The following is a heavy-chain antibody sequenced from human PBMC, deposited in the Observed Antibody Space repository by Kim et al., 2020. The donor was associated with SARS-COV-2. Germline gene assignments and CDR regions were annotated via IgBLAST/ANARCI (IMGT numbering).Heavy chain of an antibody. CDR1: GGFISSSNS. CDR2: IYHSGST. J-gene: IGHJ6*02. CDR3: ARDGYVMGATQLYGMDV. D-gene: IGHD1-26*01. Sequence: SETLSLTCAVSGGFISSSNSWSWVRQPPGKGLEWIGEIYHSGSTNYNPSLKSRVTISVDKSKNQFSLKLSSVTAADTAVYYCARDGYVMGATQLYGMDVWGQGTTVTVSS. V-gene: IGHV4-4*02.